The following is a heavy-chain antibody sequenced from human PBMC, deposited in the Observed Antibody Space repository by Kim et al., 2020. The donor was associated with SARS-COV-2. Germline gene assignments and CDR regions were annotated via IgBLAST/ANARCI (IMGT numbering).Heavy chain of an antibody. J-gene: IGHJ4*02. CDR3: ARVMGYDSSGYYER. V-gene: IGHV1-69*01. D-gene: IGHD3-22*01. Sequence: AQKFQGRGTITADESTSTAYMELSSLRSEDTAVYYCARVMGYDSSGYYERWGQGTLVTVSS.